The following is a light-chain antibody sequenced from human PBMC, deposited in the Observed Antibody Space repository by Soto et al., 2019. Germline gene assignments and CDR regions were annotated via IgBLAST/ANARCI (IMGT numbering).Light chain of an antibody. CDR2: DTS. CDR3: LLSYSGRDV. CDR1: TGAVTSGHY. Sequence: QAVVTQEPSLTVSPGGTVTLTCGSSTGAVTSGHYPYWFQQKPGQAPRTLIYDTSNKHSWTPARFSGSLLGGKAALTLSGAQPEDEAEYYFLLSYSGRDVFGNRTKVTVL. V-gene: IGLV7-46*01. J-gene: IGLJ1*01.